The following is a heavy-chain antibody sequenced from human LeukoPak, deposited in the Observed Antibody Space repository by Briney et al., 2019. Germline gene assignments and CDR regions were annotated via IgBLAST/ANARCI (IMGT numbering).Heavy chain of an antibody. D-gene: IGHD3-22*01. CDR3: ARVTGYMIEDYFDY. J-gene: IGHJ4*02. CDR2: IYYSGST. CDR1: GFTFSSYE. Sequence: KSGGSLRLSCAASGFTFSSYEMNWVRQAPGKGLEWIGYIYYSGSTNYNPSLKSRVTISVKTSKNQFSLKLSSVTAADTAIYYCARVTGYMIEDYFDYWGQGTLVTVSS. V-gene: IGHV4-59*01.